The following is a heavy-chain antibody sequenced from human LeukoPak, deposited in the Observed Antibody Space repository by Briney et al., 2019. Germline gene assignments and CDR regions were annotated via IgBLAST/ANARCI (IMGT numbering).Heavy chain of an antibody. Sequence: PSQTLSLTCTVSGGSISSSGYYWSWIRQHPGKGLEWIGYIYYSGSTYYNPSLKSRVTISVDTSKNQFSLKLSSVTAADTAVYYCARVGRSNYSPTTVWGQGTLVTVSS. CDR3: ARVGRSNYSPTTV. CDR1: GGSISSSGYY. CDR2: IYYSGST. D-gene: IGHD4-11*01. V-gene: IGHV4-31*03. J-gene: IGHJ4*02.